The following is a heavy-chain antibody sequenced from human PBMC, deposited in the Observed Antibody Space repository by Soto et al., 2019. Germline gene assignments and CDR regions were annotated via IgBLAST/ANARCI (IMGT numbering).Heavy chain of an antibody. Sequence: QLQLQESGSGLVKPSQTLSLTCAVSGGSISSGGYSWSWIRQPPGKGLECIGYIYHGVSTYYNPSLKSRVTISVDRSKNQFSLKLSSVTAAYTAVYYCARGPPLGYWGQGTLVTVSS. V-gene: IGHV4-30-2*01. CDR3: ARGPPLGY. CDR1: GGSISSGGYS. J-gene: IGHJ4*02. CDR2: IYHGVST.